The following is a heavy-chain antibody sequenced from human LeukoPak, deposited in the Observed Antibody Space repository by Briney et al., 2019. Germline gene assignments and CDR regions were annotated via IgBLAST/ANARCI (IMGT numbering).Heavy chain of an antibody. V-gene: IGHV3-21*01. Sequence: PGGSLRLSCAASGFTFTTFLMNWVRQAPGKGLEWVSFISSSSNYIYYADSVKGRFTISRDNAKNTLYLQMNSLRVEDTAVYYCATVFKGSSLQDYWGQGTLVTVSS. CDR2: ISSSSNYI. J-gene: IGHJ4*02. D-gene: IGHD1-26*01. CDR1: GFTFTTFL. CDR3: ATVFKGSSLQDY.